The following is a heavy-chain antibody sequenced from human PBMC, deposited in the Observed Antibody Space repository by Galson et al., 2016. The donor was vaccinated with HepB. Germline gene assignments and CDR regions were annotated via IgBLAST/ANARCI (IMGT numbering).Heavy chain of an antibody. V-gene: IGHV3-21*01. D-gene: IGHD2-15*01. Sequence: SLRLSCAASEFTFSSYSMNWVRQAPGKGLEWVASISSSSGHIYYADSVKGRFTISRDNAKNSLYLQMNSLRAEDTAVCYCARDRRGYFDFWGQGTLVTVSS. CDR3: ARDRRGYFDF. CDR2: ISSSSGHI. CDR1: EFTFSSYS. J-gene: IGHJ4*02.